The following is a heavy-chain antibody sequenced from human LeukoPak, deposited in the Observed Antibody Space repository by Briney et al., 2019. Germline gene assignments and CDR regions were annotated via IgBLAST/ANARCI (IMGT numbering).Heavy chain of an antibody. CDR2: TYTGGNS. J-gene: IGHJ3*02. Sequence: PGGSLRLSCAASGFTVTSHYMSWVRQAPGKGLEWVSVTYTGGNSYYADSVKGRFIISRDISKNTLYLQMNSLRAEDSALYYCARGGRGSAAVVAPRSFDIWGQGTMVTVSS. CDR3: ARGGRGSAAVVAPRSFDI. D-gene: IGHD3-22*01. V-gene: IGHV3-53*01. CDR1: GFTVTSHY.